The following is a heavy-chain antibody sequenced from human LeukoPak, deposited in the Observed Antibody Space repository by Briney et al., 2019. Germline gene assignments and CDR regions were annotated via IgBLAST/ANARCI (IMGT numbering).Heavy chain of an antibody. CDR2: LSSSSSDT. Sequence: PGGSLRLSCAASGFTFSDYYMSWIRQDPGAGLEWVSYLSSSSSDTYYADSVKGRFTISRDNAKNSLHLQMNSLRPEDTAVYYCARPESSGYAPNYWGQGALVTVSS. CDR1: GFTFSDYY. J-gene: IGHJ4*02. V-gene: IGHV3-11*03. CDR3: ARPESSGYAPNY. D-gene: IGHD3-22*01.